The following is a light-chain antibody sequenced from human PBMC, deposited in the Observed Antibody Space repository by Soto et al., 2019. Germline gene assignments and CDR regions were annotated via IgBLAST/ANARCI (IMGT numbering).Light chain of an antibody. J-gene: IGLJ1*01. CDR2: NNN. CDR3: AAWDDSLNGYV. V-gene: IGLV1-44*01. Sequence: SVLTQPPSASGTPGQRVTISCSGGSSNIGINAVNWYQQLPGTAPKLLIYNNNQRPSGVPDRFSGSKSGTSASLAISGLQSEDEADYYCAAWDDSLNGYVFGTGTKVTVL. CDR1: SSNIGINA.